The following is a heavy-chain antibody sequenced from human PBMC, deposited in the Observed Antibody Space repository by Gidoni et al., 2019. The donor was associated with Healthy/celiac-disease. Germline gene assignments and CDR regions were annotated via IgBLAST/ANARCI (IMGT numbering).Heavy chain of an antibody. D-gene: IGHD2-15*01. CDR2: IYSGGST. V-gene: IGHV3-66*01. J-gene: IGHJ4*02. Sequence: EVQLLESGGGLVQPGGSLRLSCAASGFTVSSNYMSWVRQAPGKGLEWVSVIYSGGSTYYADSVKGRFTISRDNSKNTLYLQMNSLRAEDTAVYYCARIEGYCSGGSCYPDYWGQGTLVTVSS. CDR3: ARIEGYCSGGSCYPDY. CDR1: GFTVSSNY.